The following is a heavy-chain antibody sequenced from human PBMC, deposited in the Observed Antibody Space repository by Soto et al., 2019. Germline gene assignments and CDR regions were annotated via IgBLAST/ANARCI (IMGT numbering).Heavy chain of an antibody. CDR1: GYTFTGYY. Sequence: ASVKVSCKASGYTFTGYYMHWVRQAPGQGLEWMGWINPNSGGTNYAQKFQGWVTMTRDTSISTAYMELRSLRSDDTAVYYCARGNGLNGSGVFDYWGQGTLVTVSS. V-gene: IGHV1-2*04. J-gene: IGHJ4*02. D-gene: IGHD3-10*01. CDR3: ARGNGLNGSGVFDY. CDR2: INPNSGGT.